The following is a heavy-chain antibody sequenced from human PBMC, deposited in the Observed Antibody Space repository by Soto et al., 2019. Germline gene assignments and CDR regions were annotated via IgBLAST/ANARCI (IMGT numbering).Heavy chain of an antibody. CDR3: ARDHGGQSGKFIFDS. D-gene: IGHD3-16*01. CDR2: INHSGST. Sequence: TLSVTCAVEGGSCSGYYWSWIRQPPGKGLEWIGEINHSGSTNYNPSLKSRVTISVDTSKNQFSLKLSSVTAADTAVYYCARDHGGQSGKFIFDSWGQGTPVTAS. CDR1: GGSCSGYY. J-gene: IGHJ4*02. V-gene: IGHV4-34*01.